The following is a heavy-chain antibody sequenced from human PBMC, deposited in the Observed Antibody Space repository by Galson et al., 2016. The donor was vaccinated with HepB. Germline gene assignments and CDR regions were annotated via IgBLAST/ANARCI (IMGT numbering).Heavy chain of an antibody. J-gene: IGHJ6*02. CDR2: ISSDGSDK. CDR1: GFSFRNYV. Sequence: SLRLSCAASGFSFRNYVMPWVRQAPGKGLEWVSVISSDGSDKYYADSVKGRFTISRDNSKNTLYLHMNSLRGEDTAVYFCARGPGNYNRGREHYYGMDVWGQGTTVTVSS. D-gene: IGHD3-10*01. V-gene: IGHV3-30*04. CDR3: ARGPGNYNRGREHYYGMDV.